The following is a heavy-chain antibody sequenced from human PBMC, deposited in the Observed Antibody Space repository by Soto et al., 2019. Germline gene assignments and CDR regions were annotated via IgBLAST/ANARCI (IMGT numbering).Heavy chain of an antibody. CDR3: ARVRRSGWYLDY. CDR2: VYFSGTT. J-gene: IGHJ4*02. V-gene: IGHV4-39*01. Sequence: QLQLQESGPGLVKTSETLSLTCTVSGGSISSSSYYWGWIRQPPGKGLEWIGSVYFSGTTNYNSATKSRVTISADTSKNQFSLKLRSVTAADTAVYYCARVRRSGWYLDYWGQGTLVTVSS. D-gene: IGHD6-19*01. CDR1: GGSISSSSYY.